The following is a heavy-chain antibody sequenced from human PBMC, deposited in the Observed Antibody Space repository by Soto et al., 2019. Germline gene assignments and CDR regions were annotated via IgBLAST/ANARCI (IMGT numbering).Heavy chain of an antibody. Sequence: GGSLRLSCAASGFTFSGYAMNWVRQAPGKGLEWVSSISTRSTYIYYADSVKGRFTISRDNARNSLYLQMNSLRAEDTAIYYCARDGKGAMSWFDPWGQGTPVTVSS. J-gene: IGHJ5*02. CDR1: GFTFSGYA. CDR2: ISTRSTYI. CDR3: ARDGKGAMSWFDP. D-gene: IGHD1-26*01. V-gene: IGHV3-21*01.